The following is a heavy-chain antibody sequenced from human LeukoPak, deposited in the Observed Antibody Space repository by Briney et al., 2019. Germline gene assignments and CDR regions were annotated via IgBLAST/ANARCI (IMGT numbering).Heavy chain of an antibody. CDR2: ISTSGDST. D-gene: IGHD2-15*01. J-gene: IGHJ4*02. CDR3: AKALSVTLAGSCDY. V-gene: IGHV3-23*01. Sequence: GGSLPVSCAASGFTFISYSMRWVRQAPPKGLEWVSSISTSGDSTYYADSVKGRFTISRDNSKNTLYLQMNSLRAEDTAVYCCAKALSVTLAGSCDYWGQGTLVTVSS. CDR1: GFTFISYS.